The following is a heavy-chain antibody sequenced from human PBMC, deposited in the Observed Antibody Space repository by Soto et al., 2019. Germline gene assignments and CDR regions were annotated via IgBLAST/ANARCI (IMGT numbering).Heavy chain of an antibody. CDR2: IYYSGST. CDR3: ARDYWASSAAFDI. D-gene: IGHD2-15*01. Sequence: QVQLQESGPGLVTPSETLSLTCTVSGGYVSSGSYYWCWIRQPQGTGLELIGYIYYSGSTKYNPPLKCRVTISVDTSKNQFSLKLSSVTAADTAVYYCARDYWASSAAFDIWCQGTMVTVSS. V-gene: IGHV4-61*01. J-gene: IGHJ3*02. CDR1: GGYVSSGSYY.